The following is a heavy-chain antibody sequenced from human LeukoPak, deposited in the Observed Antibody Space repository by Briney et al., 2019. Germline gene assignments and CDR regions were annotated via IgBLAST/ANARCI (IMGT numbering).Heavy chain of an antibody. CDR3: ARSDFYCTNGVCYYQYYYFDY. Sequence: GASVKVSCKAPGYTFTSYAISWVRQAPGQGLEWMGGIIPIFGSANSAQSFQGRVTITADKSTSTAYMELSSLRSEDTAVYYCARSDFYCTNGVCYYQYYYFDYWGQGTLVTVSS. CDR2: IIPIFGSA. V-gene: IGHV1-69*06. J-gene: IGHJ4*02. D-gene: IGHD2-8*01. CDR1: GYTFTSYA.